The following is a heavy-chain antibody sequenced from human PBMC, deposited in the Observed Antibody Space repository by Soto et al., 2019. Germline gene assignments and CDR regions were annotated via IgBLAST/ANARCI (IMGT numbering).Heavy chain of an antibody. CDR2: MNPNSGNT. Sequence: QVQLVQSGAEVKKPGASVKVSCKASGYTFTSYDINWVRQATRQGLEWMGWMNPNSGNTGYARKFQGRVTMTRNTFISTAYMELSSLRSEDTAVYYCARAYYYDSSGYYYFPHFDYRGQGTLVTVSS. D-gene: IGHD3-22*01. J-gene: IGHJ4*02. CDR3: ARAYYYDSSGYYYFPHFDY. V-gene: IGHV1-8*01. CDR1: GYTFTSYD.